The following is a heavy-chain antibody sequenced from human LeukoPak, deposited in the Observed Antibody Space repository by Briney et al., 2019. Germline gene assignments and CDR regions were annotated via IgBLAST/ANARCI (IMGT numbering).Heavy chain of an antibody. CDR2: MNPNSGNT. J-gene: IGHJ4*02. V-gene: IGHV1-8*01. CDR3: AREGYDYDSSGSVDY. Sequence: ASVTVSCKASGYTFTSYDMNWVRQAPGQGLEWMGWMNPNSGNTDYAQKFQRRVTMTRNTSISTAYMELSSLRSEDTAVYYCAREGYDYDSSGSVDYWGQGTLVTVSS. CDR1: GYTFTSYD. D-gene: IGHD3-22*01.